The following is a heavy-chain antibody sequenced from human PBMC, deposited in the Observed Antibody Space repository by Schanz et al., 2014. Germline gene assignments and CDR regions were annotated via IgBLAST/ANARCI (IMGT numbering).Heavy chain of an antibody. CDR2: ISSSSSYI. J-gene: IGHJ6*02. Sequence: DLEESGGGLIQRGESLRLSCSASGFSFSSYSMNWVRQAPGKGLEWVSSISSSSSYIYYADSVKGRFTISRDNAKNSLYLQMNSLRAEDTAVYYCAREEGWGIAAAGPKHYYYGMDVWGQGTTVTVSS. V-gene: IGHV3-21*01. CDR3: AREEGWGIAAAGPKHYYYGMDV. D-gene: IGHD6-13*01. CDR1: GFSFSSYS.